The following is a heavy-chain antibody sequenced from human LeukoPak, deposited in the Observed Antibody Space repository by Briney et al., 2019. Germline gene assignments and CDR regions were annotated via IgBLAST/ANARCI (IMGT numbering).Heavy chain of an antibody. D-gene: IGHD2/OR15-2a*01. J-gene: IGHJ4*02. CDR1: GGTFSSYA. CDR2: FDPEDGET. CDR3: ATGNSFAYRFFWY. Sequence: ASVKVSCKASGGTFSSYAISWVRQAPGKGLEWMGGFDPEDGETISAQKFQGRVTMTEDTPTDTAYMELSSLRSEDTAVYYCATGNSFAYRFFWYWGQGTLVTVSS. V-gene: IGHV1-24*01.